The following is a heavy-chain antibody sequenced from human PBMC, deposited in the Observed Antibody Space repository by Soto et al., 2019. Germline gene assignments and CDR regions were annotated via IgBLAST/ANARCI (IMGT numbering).Heavy chain of an antibody. J-gene: IGHJ5*02. V-gene: IGHV3-7*01. Sequence: EVQLVESGGGLVQPGGSLRLSCAASGFTFSSYWMSWVRQAPGKGLEWVANIKQDGSEKYYVDSVKGRFTISRDNAKNSLYLQMNSLRAEDXXXXYCARDIAVAANWFDPWGQGTL. CDR1: GFTFSSYW. CDR3: ARDIAVAANWFDP. CDR2: IKQDGSEK. D-gene: IGHD6-19*01.